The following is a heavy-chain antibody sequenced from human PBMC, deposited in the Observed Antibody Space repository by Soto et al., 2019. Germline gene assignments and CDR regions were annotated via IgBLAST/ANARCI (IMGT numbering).Heavy chain of an antibody. CDR1: GYTFTGYY. J-gene: IGHJ3*02. CDR3: ARDHYDSSGYIAFDI. Sequence: ASVKVSCKASGYTFTGYYMHWVRQAPGQGLEWMGWINPNSGGTNYAQKFQGWVTMTRDTSISTAYMELSRLRSDDTAVYYCARDHYDSSGYIAFDIWGQETMVTVSS. V-gene: IGHV1-2*04. D-gene: IGHD3-22*01. CDR2: INPNSGGT.